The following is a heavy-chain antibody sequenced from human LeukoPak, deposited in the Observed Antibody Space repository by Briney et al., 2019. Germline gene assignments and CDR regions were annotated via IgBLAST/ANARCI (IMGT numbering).Heavy chain of an antibody. Sequence: GASVKVSCKVSGYTLTELSMHWVRQAPGKGLEWMGGFDPEDGETIYAQKFQGRVTMTEDTSTDTAYMELSSLRSEDTAVYYCAASQRLLVYFGYWGQGTLVTASS. CDR2: FDPEDGET. CDR1: GYTLTELS. D-gene: IGHD3-10*01. J-gene: IGHJ4*02. CDR3: AASQRLLVYFGY. V-gene: IGHV1-24*01.